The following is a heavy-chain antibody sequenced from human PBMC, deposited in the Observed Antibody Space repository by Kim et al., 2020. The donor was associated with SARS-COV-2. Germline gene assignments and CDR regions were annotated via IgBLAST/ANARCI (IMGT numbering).Heavy chain of an antibody. CDR3: ARVRVRAQRSSSSEYGMDV. CDR2: ISYDGSNK. CDR1: GFTFSSYA. V-gene: IGHV3-30-3*01. J-gene: IGHJ6*02. D-gene: IGHD6-6*01. Sequence: GGSLRLSCAASGFTFSSYAMHWFRQAPGKGLEWVAVISYDGSNKYYADSVKGRFTISRDNSKNTLYLQMNSLRAEDTAVYYCARVRVRAQRSSSSEYGMDVWGQGTTVTVSS.